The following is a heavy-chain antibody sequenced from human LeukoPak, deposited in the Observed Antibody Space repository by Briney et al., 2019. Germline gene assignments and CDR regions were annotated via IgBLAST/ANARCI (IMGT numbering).Heavy chain of an antibody. J-gene: IGHJ4*02. CDR3: ARHVEYFDY. V-gene: IGHV4-59*08. CDR1: GGSISSYY. CDR2: IYYSGST. Sequence: SETLSLTCTVSGGSISSYYWRWIRQPPGKGLEWIGYIYYSGSTNYNPSLKSRVTMSVDTSKNQFSLKLSSVTAADTAVYYCARHVEYFDYWGQGTLVTVSS.